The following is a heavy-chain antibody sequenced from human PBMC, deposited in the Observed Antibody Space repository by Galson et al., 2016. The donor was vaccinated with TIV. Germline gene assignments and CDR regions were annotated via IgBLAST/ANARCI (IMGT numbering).Heavy chain of an antibody. Sequence: SVKVSCKASGGTFSSYAISWVRQAPGQGLEWMGGIIPIFGTTNYIQKFQGRVTITTDVSTSTAYMELSSLRPEDSAVYYCARSVEDCGTASCDPARLDYLCQGTPATVSS. V-gene: IGHV1-69*05. J-gene: IGHJ4*02. CDR1: GGTFSSYA. CDR2: IIPIFGTT. D-gene: IGHD2-15*01. CDR3: ARSVEDCGTASCDPARLDY.